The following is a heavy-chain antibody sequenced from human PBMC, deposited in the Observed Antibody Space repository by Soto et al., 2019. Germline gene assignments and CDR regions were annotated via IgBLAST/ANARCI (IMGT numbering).Heavy chain of an antibody. J-gene: IGHJ6*03. Sequence: GGSLRLSCAASGFTFSNYALTWVRQAPGKGLEWVSGISGSGGNTYYADSVKGRFTISRDNSKNTLFLQMNSLRAGDTAVYYCAGRYESYYYYMDVWGKGTTVTVSS. CDR1: GFTFSNYA. CDR3: AGRYESYYYYMDV. D-gene: IGHD5-12*01. CDR2: ISGSGGNT. V-gene: IGHV3-23*01.